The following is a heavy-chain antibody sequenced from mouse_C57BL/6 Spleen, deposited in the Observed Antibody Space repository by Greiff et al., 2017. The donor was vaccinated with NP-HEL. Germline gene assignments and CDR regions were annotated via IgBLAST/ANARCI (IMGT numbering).Heavy chain of an antibody. CDR3: ARIGITTVVAPYYYAMDY. CDR2: IDPNSGGT. CDR1: GYTFTSYW. V-gene: IGHV1-72*01. Sequence: VQLQQPGAELVKPGASVKLSCKASGYTFTSYWMHWVKQRPGRGLEWIGRIDPNSGGTKYNEKFKSKATLTVDKPSSTAYMQLSSLTSEDSAVYYCARIGITTVVAPYYYAMDYWGQGTSVTVSS. J-gene: IGHJ4*01. D-gene: IGHD1-1*01.